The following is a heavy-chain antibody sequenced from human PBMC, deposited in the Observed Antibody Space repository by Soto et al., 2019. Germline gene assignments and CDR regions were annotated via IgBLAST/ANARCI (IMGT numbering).Heavy chain of an antibody. Sequence: SETLSLTCVVYGGSFSGYYWSWIRQLPGKGLEWIGEINHSGSTNYNPSLKSRVTIPVDTSKNQFSLKLSSGTAADTAVHYCARGGDYDSSGYYFDYWGEGTLVTVSS. CDR3: ARGGDYDSSGYYFDY. D-gene: IGHD3-22*01. CDR2: INHSGST. V-gene: IGHV4-34*01. J-gene: IGHJ4*02. CDR1: GGSFSGYY.